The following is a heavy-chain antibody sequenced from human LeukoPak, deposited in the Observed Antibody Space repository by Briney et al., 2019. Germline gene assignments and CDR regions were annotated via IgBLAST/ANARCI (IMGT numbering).Heavy chain of an antibody. CDR3: ARAVARRSSDRAPPPGTYYYMDV. CDR2: ISSSSSYI. CDR1: GFTFSGYS. V-gene: IGHV3-21*01. J-gene: IGHJ6*03. Sequence: GGSLRLSCAASGFTFSGYSMNWVRQAPGKGLEWVSSISSSSSYIYYADSVKGRFTISRDNAKNSLYLQMNSLRAEDTAVYYCARAVARRSSDRAPPPGTYYYMDVWGKGTTVTVSS. D-gene: IGHD6-13*01.